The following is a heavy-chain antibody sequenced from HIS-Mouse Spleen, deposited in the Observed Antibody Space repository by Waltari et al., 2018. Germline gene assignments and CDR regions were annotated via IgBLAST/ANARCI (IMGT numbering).Heavy chain of an antibody. J-gene: IGHJ3*02. CDR1: GDSFTGDY. CDR3: ARDSKTGDAFDI. CDR2: INPNSGGT. D-gene: IGHD7-27*01. V-gene: IGHV1-2*02. Sequence: QVQLVQSGAEVKKPGASVKVSCRASGDSFTGDYMPSCLQAPGQGLEWMGWINPNSGGTNYAQKFQGRVTMTRDTSISTAYMELSRLRSDDTAVCYCARDSKTGDAFDIWGQGTMVTVSS.